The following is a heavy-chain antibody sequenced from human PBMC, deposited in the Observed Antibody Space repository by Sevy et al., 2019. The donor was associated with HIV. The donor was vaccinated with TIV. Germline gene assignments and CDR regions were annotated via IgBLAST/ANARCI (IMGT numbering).Heavy chain of an antibody. Sequence: GESLKISCKGHGYSFTSHWFGWVRQMPGKGLDWMGIIFPGDSETRYSPSFQGEVTISADKSISTAFLQWSSLKASDTAIDYCARSRSGYFDSSGYCIKWGQGTLVTVSS. CDR1: GYSFTSHW. J-gene: IGHJ4*02. CDR3: ARSRSGYFDSSGYCIK. V-gene: IGHV5-51*01. D-gene: IGHD3-22*01. CDR2: IFPGDSET.